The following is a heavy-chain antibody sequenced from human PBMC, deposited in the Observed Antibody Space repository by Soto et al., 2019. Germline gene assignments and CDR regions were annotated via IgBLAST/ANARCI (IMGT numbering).Heavy chain of an antibody. J-gene: IGHJ4*02. CDR1: GFSLTTSGVG. V-gene: IGHV2-5*02. CDR3: AHRILRTVFGLVTTTAIYFDF. D-gene: IGHD3-3*01. CDR2: IYWDDDK. Sequence: QITLNESGPTVVKPAETLTLTCTFSGFSLTTSGVGVGWIRQSPGKAPEWLALIYWDDDKRYSASLKSRLTITKDASKNRVVLTMAGVYPADTATYYCAHRILRTVFGLVTTTAIYFDFWGQGTPVVVSS.